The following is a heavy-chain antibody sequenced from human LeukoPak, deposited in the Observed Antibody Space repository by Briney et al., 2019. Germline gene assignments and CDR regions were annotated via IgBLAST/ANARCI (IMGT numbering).Heavy chain of an antibody. CDR2: INHGGST. D-gene: IGHD6-19*01. CDR3: ARGRLGSGRSGWYFDVGGPGSWFDP. Sequence: LETLSLTCAVYVGSFSGYYWSWVRQSPGKGLEWIGEINHGGSTNYNPSLKSRVTMSVDTSKNQFCLKLSSVTAADTAVYYCARGRLGSGRSGWYFDVGGPGSWFDPWGQGTLVTVSS. CDR1: VGSFSGYY. J-gene: IGHJ5*02. V-gene: IGHV4-34*01.